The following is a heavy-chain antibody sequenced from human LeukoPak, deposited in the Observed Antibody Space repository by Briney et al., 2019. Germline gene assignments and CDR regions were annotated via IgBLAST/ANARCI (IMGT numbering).Heavy chain of an antibody. D-gene: IGHD3-10*01. J-gene: IGHJ4*02. CDR2: IYYTGST. CDR1: GGSISSSSYY. V-gene: IGHV4-39*01. Sequence: SETLSLTCTVSGGSISSSSYYWGWIRQPPGKGLEWIGSIYYTGSTYYNPSLKSRVTISVDTSKNQFSLKLGSVTAADTAVYYCASPRNVNYYGSGMELDYWGQGTLVTVSS. CDR3: ASPRNVNYYGSGMELDY.